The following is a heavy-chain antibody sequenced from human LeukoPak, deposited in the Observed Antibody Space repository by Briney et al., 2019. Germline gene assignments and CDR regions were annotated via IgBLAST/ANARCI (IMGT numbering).Heavy chain of an antibody. V-gene: IGHV3-11*01. CDR1: RFTFSDYD. CDR3: AIFADRGVQLWFPVS. D-gene: IGHD5-18*01. J-gene: IGHJ5*02. Sequence: GSLRLSCAASRFTFSDYDMSWIRQAPGKGLDWVSYITTSGNTVYYADSVKGRFTISRDNAKNSFFLQMNSLRAEDTAVYYCAIFADRGVQLWFPVSWGQGTLVTVSS. CDR2: ITTSGNTV.